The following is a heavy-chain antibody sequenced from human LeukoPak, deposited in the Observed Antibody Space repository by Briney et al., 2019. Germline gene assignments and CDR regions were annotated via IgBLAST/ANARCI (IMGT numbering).Heavy chain of an antibody. J-gene: IGHJ4*02. CDR1: GFTFSSYE. D-gene: IGHD5-18*01. CDR3: ARDSRGYSYGPNTDY. CDR2: ISSSSSTI. V-gene: IGHV3-48*01. Sequence: GGSLRLSCAASGFTFSSYEMNWVRQAPGKGLEWVSYISSSSSTIYYADSVKGRFTISRDNAKNSLYLQMDSLRVEDTAMYYCARDSRGYSYGPNTDYWGQGTLVAVSS.